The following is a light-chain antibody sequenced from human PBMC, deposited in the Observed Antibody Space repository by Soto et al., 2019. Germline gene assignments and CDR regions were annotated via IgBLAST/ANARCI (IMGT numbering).Light chain of an antibody. V-gene: IGKV3-20*01. J-gene: IGKJ2*01. Sequence: EIVLTQSPGTLSLSPGERVTLSCRASQSVRSSYLAWFQQKPGQAPRLLIYGASSRATGIPDRFSGSESGTDFTLTIRRLEPEDFAVYSCQQYGSTPKTFGQGTKLEIK. CDR2: GAS. CDR3: QQYGSTPKT. CDR1: QSVRSSY.